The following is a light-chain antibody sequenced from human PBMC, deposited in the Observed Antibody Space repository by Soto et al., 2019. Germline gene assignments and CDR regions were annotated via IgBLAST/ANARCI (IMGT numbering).Light chain of an antibody. CDR3: QQYNSYVLT. J-gene: IGKJ4*01. Sequence: DIQMTQSPSTLSASVVDRFTITFLASHDVGIDLGLYQQKPWKAPKLLIFDASTLERGVPSRFSGSGSGTEFTLTISSLQPDDFATYYCQQYNSYVLTFGGGTKVDIK. CDR2: DAS. CDR1: HDVGID. V-gene: IGKV1-5*01.